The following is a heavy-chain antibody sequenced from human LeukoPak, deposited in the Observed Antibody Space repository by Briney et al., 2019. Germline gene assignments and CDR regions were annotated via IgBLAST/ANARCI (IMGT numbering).Heavy chain of an antibody. V-gene: IGHV3-30*04. D-gene: IGHD2-2*01. J-gene: IGHJ4*02. CDR3: ARDAGSSTSFDY. CDR1: GFTFSSYA. CDR2: ISYDGSNK. Sequence: GRSLRLSCAASGFTFSSYAMHWVRQAPGKGLERVAVISYDGSNKYYADSVKGRFTISRDNSKNTLYLQMNSLRAEDTAVYYCARDAGSSTSFDYWGQGTLVTVSS.